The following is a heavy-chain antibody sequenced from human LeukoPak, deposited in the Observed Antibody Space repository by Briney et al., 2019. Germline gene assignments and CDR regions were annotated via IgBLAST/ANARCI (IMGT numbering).Heavy chain of an antibody. V-gene: IGHV1-69*06. Sequence: GASVKVSCKASGGTFSSYAISWVRQAPGQGLEWMGGIIPIFGTANYAQKFQGRVTMTEDTSTDTAYMELSSLRSEDTAVYYCATGRSSGWSPNDYWGQGTLVTVSS. CDR2: IIPIFGTA. CDR1: GGTFSSYA. D-gene: IGHD6-19*01. CDR3: ATGRSSGWSPNDY. J-gene: IGHJ4*02.